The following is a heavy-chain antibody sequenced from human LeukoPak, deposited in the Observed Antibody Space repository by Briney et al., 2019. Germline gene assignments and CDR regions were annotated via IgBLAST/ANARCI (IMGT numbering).Heavy chain of an antibody. Sequence: SETLSLTCTVSGGSVTSDTYYWTWIRQPPGKGLEWIGYIFYSRSTNSNPSLKSRVTISVDTSKNQFSLKLSSVTAADTAVYYCARRSATVTTLYYYYYGMDVWGQGTTVTVSS. CDR2: IFYSRST. D-gene: IGHD4-17*01. CDR1: GGSVTSDTYY. V-gene: IGHV4-61*01. CDR3: ARRSATVTTLYYYYYGMDV. J-gene: IGHJ6*02.